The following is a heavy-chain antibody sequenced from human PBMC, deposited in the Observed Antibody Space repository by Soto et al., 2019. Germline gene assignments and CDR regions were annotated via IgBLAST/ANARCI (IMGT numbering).Heavy chain of an antibody. J-gene: IGHJ4*02. CDR2: TIPSLGTT. V-gene: IGHV1-69*08. D-gene: IGHD2-21*02. Sequence: TIPSLGTTNYAPRFQGRLTLTADTSTTTAYMELSSLRFEDTAMYYCVREVVTETTLGYFDYWGQGTLVTVSP. CDR3: VREVVTETTLGYFDY.